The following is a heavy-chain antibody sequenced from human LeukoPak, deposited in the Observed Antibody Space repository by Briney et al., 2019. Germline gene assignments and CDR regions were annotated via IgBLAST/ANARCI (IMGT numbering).Heavy chain of an antibody. D-gene: IGHD5-18*01. J-gene: IGHJ4*02. CDR3: ASGGSRAYTATVFAS. CDR2: IFYNGNT. CDR1: SDSISSSGYS. Sequence: SETLSLTCTVSSDSISSSGYSWSWIRHHPGEGLEWIGCIFYNGNTYFDSSLKSRVTMSVPTSKNQFFLRLTSLTAADPDVYYCASGGSRAYTATVFASWGQGMLVPVPP. V-gene: IGHV4-31*03.